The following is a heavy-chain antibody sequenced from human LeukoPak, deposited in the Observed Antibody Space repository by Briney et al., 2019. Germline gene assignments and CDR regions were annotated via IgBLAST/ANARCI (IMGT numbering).Heavy chain of an antibody. CDR1: GGSISSGDYY. CDR2: MYYSGST. J-gene: IGHJ3*02. V-gene: IGHV4-30-4*01. D-gene: IGHD5-24*01. Sequence: SETLSLTCTVSGGSISSGDYYWSWIRQPPGKGLEWIAYMYYSGSTYYNPSLKSRVTMSADTSKNQLSLKLSSVTAADTAVFYCARHRAEMATITDDAFDIWGQGTMVTVSS. CDR3: ARHRAEMATITDDAFDI.